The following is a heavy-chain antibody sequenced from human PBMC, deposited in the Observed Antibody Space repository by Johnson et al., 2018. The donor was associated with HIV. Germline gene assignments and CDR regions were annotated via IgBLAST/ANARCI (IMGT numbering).Heavy chain of an antibody. V-gene: IGHV3-30-3*01. CDR3: AREYSGWYGNAFYI. D-gene: IGHD6-19*01. CDR2: ISYDGSNK. Sequence: QVQLVESGGGLVQPGGSLRLSCAASGFTVSSNYMSWVRQAPGKGLEWVAVISYDGSNKYYADSVKGRFTISRDNSRNPLYLQMNSLRAEDTALYYCAREYSGWYGNAFYIWGQGTMVTVSS. J-gene: IGHJ3*02. CDR1: GFTVSSNY.